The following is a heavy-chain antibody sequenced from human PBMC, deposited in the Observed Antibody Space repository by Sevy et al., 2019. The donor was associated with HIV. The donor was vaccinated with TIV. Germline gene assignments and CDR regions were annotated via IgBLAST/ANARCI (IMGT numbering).Heavy chain of an antibody. D-gene: IGHD6-13*01. CDR1: GYTLTELS. V-gene: IGHV1-24*01. J-gene: IGHJ6*02. Sequence: ASVKVSCKVSGYTLTELSMHWVRQAPGKGLEWMGGFDPEDDETIYAQKFQGRVTMTEDTSTDTAYMELSSLRSEDTAVYYCATDRLAAAGIARGYYYGMDVWGQGTTVTVSS. CDR3: ATDRLAAAGIARGYYYGMDV. CDR2: FDPEDDET.